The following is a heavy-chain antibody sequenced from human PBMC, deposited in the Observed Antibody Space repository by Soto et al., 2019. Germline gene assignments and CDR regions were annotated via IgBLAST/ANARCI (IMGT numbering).Heavy chain of an antibody. V-gene: IGHV5-51*01. D-gene: IGHD6-13*01. CDR3: ARHTPAGSSSWRHYYGMDV. J-gene: IGHJ6*02. CDR2: IYPGDSDT. CDR1: GYSFTSYW. Sequence: PGESLKISCKGSGYSFTSYWIGWVRQMPGKGLEWMGIIYPGDSDTRYSPSFQGQVTISADKSISTAYLQWSSLKASDTAMYYCARHTPAGSSSWRHYYGMDVWGQGTTVTVSS.